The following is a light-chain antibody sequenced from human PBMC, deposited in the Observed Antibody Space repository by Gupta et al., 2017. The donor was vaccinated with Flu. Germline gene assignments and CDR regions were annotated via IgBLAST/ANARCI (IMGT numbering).Light chain of an antibody. CDR3: QQYCNWPYI. Sequence: DIVMTQSPATLSVSPGERATLSCRASQSISSYLAWYQQKPGQAPRLLIYGASTMATGIPARFSGSGSGTDFTLTISSLQSEDFAVYYCQQYCNWPYIFGQGTKVEIK. V-gene: IGKV3-15*01. J-gene: IGKJ2*01. CDR1: QSISSY. CDR2: GAS.